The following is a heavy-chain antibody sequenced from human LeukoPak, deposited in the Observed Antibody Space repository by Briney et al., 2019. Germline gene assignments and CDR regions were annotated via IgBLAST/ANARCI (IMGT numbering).Heavy chain of an antibody. J-gene: IGHJ4*02. CDR2: ILHDGTNQ. Sequence: GGSLRLSCAASGFTFSGYSIHWVRQAPGKGLEWVAVILHDGTNQYYADSMKGRFTISRDNSKDMLYLQMNSLRAEDTAVYYCAKAGPNWGTIDHWGQGTLVTVSS. V-gene: IGHV3-30-3*01. D-gene: IGHD7-27*01. CDR3: AKAGPNWGTIDH. CDR1: GFTFSGYS.